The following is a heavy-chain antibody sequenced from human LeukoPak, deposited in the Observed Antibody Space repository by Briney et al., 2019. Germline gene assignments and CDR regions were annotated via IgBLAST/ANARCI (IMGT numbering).Heavy chain of an antibody. Sequence: ASVKVSCTASGYTFTSYDINWVRQATGQGLEWLGWMNPSSGNTGYAQKIQGRVTMTRDTSISTAYMELSSLRSEDTAVYYCARVAYYYDSAGLYLNYFYGMDVWGQGTTVTVSS. CDR3: ARVAYYYDSAGLYLNYFYGMDV. J-gene: IGHJ6*02. CDR2: MNPSSGNT. CDR1: GYTFTSYD. V-gene: IGHV1-8*01. D-gene: IGHD3-22*01.